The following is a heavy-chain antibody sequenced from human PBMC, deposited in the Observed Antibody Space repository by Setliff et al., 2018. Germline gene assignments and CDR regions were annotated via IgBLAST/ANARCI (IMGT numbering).Heavy chain of an antibody. CDR2: IITNTGKT. CDR3: ARFGGSCSSSSCYASDL. CDR1: GYTFSTYG. J-gene: IGHJ3*01. Sequence: ASVKVSCKASGYTFSTYGLHWVRQAPGQGPEWMGMIITNTGKTSYAQKFQGRVTMTTDTSTGTGYMELRSLRSDDTAVYFCARFGGSCSSSSCYASDLWGQGTTVTVS. V-gene: IGHV1-18*01. D-gene: IGHD2-2*01.